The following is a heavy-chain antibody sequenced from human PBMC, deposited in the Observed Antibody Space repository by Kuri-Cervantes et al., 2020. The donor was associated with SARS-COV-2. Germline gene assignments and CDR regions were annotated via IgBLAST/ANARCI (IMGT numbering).Heavy chain of an antibody. Sequence: LSCTVSGGSISSGDYYWSWIRQPPGRGLEWIGYIYYSGSTYYNPSLKSRVTISVDTSKNQFSLKLSSVTAADTAVYYCARRSGYCSSTSCYFFDYWGQGTLVTVSS. CDR2: IYYSGST. V-gene: IGHV4-30-4*08. CDR1: GGSISSGDYY. D-gene: IGHD2-2*01. J-gene: IGHJ4*02. CDR3: ARRSGYCSSTSCYFFDY.